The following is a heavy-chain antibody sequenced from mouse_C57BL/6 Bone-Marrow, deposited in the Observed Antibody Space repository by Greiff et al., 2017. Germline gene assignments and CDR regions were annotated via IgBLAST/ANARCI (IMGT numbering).Heavy chain of an antibody. J-gene: IGHJ2*01. D-gene: IGHD1-1*01. V-gene: IGHV14-2*01. CDR3: TRSLIYYGTNY. CDR1: GFNIKDYY. CDR2: IDPEDGET. Sequence: VHVKQSGAELVKPGASVKLSCTASGFNIKDYYIHWVKQRTEQGLEWIGRIDPEDGETKYAPKFQDKASITAATSSNTAYLQLSSLTSEDTAVYYCTRSLIYYGTNYWGQGTTLTVSS.